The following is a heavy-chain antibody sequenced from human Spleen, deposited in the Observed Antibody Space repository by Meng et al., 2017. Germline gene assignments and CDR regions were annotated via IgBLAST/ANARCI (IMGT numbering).Heavy chain of an antibody. J-gene: IGHJ4*02. CDR1: GFTFSTSA. V-gene: IGHV3-23*01. Sequence: GGSLRLSCAVSGFTFSTSAMSWVRQAPGKGLEWVSFIDISGETTRYADSVKGRFTVSRDNSKSTLYLQMNSLRAEDTAVYYCAKEIRPNDYWGQGTLVTVSS. CDR3: AKEIRPNDY. CDR2: IDISGETT.